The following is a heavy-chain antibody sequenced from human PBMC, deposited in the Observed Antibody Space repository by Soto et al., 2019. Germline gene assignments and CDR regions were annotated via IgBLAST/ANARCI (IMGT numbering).Heavy chain of an antibody. V-gene: IGHV4-30-4*01. J-gene: IGHJ6*02. CDR1: GGSISSGDYY. CDR2: IYYSEST. Sequence: SETLSLTCSVSGGSISSGDYYWTWIRQPPGKGLEWIGYIYYSESTYYNPSLKSRPTVSVNTSKNQFFLKLSSVTAADSAWDYCARSRTGTTSKRGMDVWGQGTTVTVSS. CDR3: ARSRTGTTSKRGMDV. D-gene: IGHD1-7*01.